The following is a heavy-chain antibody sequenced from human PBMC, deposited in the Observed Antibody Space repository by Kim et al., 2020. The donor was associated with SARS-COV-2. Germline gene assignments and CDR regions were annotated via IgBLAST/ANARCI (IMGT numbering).Heavy chain of an antibody. J-gene: IGHJ4*02. CDR2: IYYSGST. CDR3: ARHASVAGLFDY. D-gene: IGHD6-19*01. V-gene: IGHV4-39*01. CDR1: GGSISSSSYY. Sequence: SETLSLTCTVSGGSISSSSYYWGWIRQPPGKGLEWIGSIYYSGSTYYNPSLKSRVTISVDTSKNQFSLKLSSVTAADTAVYYCARHASVAGLFDYWGQGT.